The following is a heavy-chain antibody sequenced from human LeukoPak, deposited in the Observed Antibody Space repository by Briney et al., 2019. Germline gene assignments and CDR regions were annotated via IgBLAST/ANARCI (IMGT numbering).Heavy chain of an antibody. CDR2: ISSTGGTT. CDR3: AKDFWDIVVVPSAIPDY. Sequence: PGGSLRLSCAASGFTFSSYGMSWVRQAPGKGLEWVSAISSTGGTTYYADSVKGRFTISRDNSKNTLYLQMNSLRAEDTAVYYCAKDFWDIVVVPSAIPDYWGQGTLVTVSS. J-gene: IGHJ4*02. V-gene: IGHV3-23*01. D-gene: IGHD2-2*01. CDR1: GFTFSSYG.